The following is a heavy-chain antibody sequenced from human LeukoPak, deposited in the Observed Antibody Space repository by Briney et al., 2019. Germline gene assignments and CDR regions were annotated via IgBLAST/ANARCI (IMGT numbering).Heavy chain of an antibody. Sequence: GGSLRLSCAASGFTFSSYRMHWVRQAPGKGLEWVAVIWYDGSNKYYADSVKGRFTISRDNSKNTLYLQMNSPGADDTAVYYCARGQTVAGVYFDYWGQGTLVTVSS. V-gene: IGHV3-33*01. CDR2: IWYDGSNK. CDR3: ARGQTVAGVYFDY. D-gene: IGHD6-19*01. J-gene: IGHJ4*02. CDR1: GFTFSSYR.